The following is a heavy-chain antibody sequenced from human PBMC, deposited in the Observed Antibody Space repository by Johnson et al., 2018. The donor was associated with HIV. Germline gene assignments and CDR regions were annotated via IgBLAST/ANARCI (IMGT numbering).Heavy chain of an antibody. CDR2: ISYDGSNK. CDR3: ATLWFGEVSVYDAFDV. V-gene: IGHV3-30-3*01. CDR1: RFTFSNYA. J-gene: IGHJ3*01. D-gene: IGHD3-10*01. Sequence: QVQLVESGGGVVQPGRSLRLSCAASRFTFSNYAMHWVRQAPGMGPEWVAVISYDGSNKYYADSVKGRFTISRDNAKNSLFLQMNSLRPEDSAVYYCATLWFGEVSVYDAFDVWGQGTMVTVSS.